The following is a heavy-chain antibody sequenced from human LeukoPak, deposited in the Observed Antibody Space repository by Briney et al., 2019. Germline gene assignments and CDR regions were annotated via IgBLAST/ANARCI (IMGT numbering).Heavy chain of an antibody. J-gene: IGHJ4*02. CDR1: GGSISSYY. CDR3: ARGLSSGWYVRGGTYFDY. CDR2: IYYSGST. D-gene: IGHD6-19*01. V-gene: IGHV4-59*01. Sequence: SETLSLTCTVSGGSISSYYWSWIRQPPGKGLEWIGYIYYSGSTNYDPSLKSRVTISVDTSKNQFSLNLSSVTAADTAVYYCARGLSSGWYVRGGTYFDYWGQGTLVTVSS.